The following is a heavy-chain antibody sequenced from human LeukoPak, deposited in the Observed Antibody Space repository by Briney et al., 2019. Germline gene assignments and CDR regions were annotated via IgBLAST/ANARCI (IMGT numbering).Heavy chain of an antibody. D-gene: IGHD5-18*01. CDR2: INPNSGGT. V-gene: IGHV1-2*02. CDR1: GYTFTGYY. CDR3: ASGIQSGGSYYYYMDV. J-gene: IGHJ6*03. Sequence: ASVKVSCKASGYTFTGYYMHWVRQAPGQGLEWMGWINPNSGGTNYAQKFQGRVTMTRDTSISPAYMELSRLRSDDTAVYYCASGIQSGGSYYYYMDVWGKGTTVTVSS.